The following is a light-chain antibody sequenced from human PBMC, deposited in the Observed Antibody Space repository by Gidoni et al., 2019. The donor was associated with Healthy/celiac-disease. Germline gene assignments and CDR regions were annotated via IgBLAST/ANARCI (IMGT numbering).Light chain of an antibody. J-gene: IGKJ1*01. CDR2: GAS. Sequence: IVLTQSPGTLSLSPGERATLSCRASQSVRSRYLAWYQQKPGQAPRPLIHGASSRATGIPDRVSGSGSGTDFILSISRLEPEDFAVYYCQQYGSSPRTFGQGTKVEIK. V-gene: IGKV3-20*01. CDR1: QSVRSRY. CDR3: QQYGSSPRT.